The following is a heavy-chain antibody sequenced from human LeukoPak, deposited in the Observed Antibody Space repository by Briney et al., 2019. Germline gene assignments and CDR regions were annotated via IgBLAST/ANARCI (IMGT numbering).Heavy chain of an antibody. J-gene: IGHJ5*02. Sequence: ASVKVSCKASGYTFTSYDINWVRQATGQGLEWMGWMNPNSGNTGYAQKFQGRVTITRNTSISTAYMELSSLRSEDTAVYYCARGLLRGNWFDPWGQGTLVTDSS. D-gene: IGHD3-3*01. CDR1: GYTFTSYD. V-gene: IGHV1-8*03. CDR3: ARGLLRGNWFDP. CDR2: MNPNSGNT.